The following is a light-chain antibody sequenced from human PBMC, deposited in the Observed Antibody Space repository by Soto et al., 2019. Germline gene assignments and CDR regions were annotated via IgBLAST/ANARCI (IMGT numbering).Light chain of an antibody. V-gene: IGKV1-5*03. J-gene: IGKJ1*01. CDR2: KAS. Sequence: DIQMTKSPSTLSASVVDIVTITCRASHSISSRLAWYQQKLGKAPKLLIYKASSLESGVPSRFSGSGSGTEFTLTISSLQPDDFATYYCQQYNSYSVTFGQGTNVEIK. CDR3: QQYNSYSVT. CDR1: HSISSR.